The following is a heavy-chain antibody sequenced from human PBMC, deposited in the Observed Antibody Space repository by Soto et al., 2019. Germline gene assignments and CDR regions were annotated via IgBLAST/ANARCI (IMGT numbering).Heavy chain of an antibody. J-gene: IGHJ6*02. CDR2: IYPGDSDT. CDR3: ARPVDIPLSHGMDV. V-gene: IGHV5-51*01. Sequence: KGLEWMGIIYPGDSDTRYSPSFQGQVTISADKSISTAYLQWSSLKASDTAMYYCARPVDIPLSHGMDVCGPGIPVTAS. D-gene: IGHD2-15*01.